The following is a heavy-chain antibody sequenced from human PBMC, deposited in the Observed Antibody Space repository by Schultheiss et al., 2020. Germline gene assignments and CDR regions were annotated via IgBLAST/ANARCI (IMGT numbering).Heavy chain of an antibody. CDR1: GGTFSSFA. V-gene: IGHV1-46*01. CDR3: ARDGSGELSPSLDV. Sequence: ASVKVSCKASGGTFSSFAITWVRQAPGQGLEWMGIINPSGGSTSYAQKFEDRVTMTRDTSTSTVYMELSSVRSEDTAVYYCARDGSGELSPSLDVWGQGTTVTVSS. CDR2: INPSGGST. D-gene: IGHD3-16*02. J-gene: IGHJ6*02.